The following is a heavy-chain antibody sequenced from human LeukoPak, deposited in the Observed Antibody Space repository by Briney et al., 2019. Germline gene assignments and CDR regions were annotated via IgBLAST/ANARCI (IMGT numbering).Heavy chain of an antibody. V-gene: IGHV4-4*09. Sequence: PSETLSLTCAVYGGSFSGYYWSWIRQPPGKGLEWIGYIYTSGSTNYNPSLKSRVTISVDTSKNQFSLKLSSVTAADTAVYYCARHYDSSGYYPPPFDYWGQGTLVTVSS. CDR2: IYTSGST. CDR1: GGSFSGYY. CDR3: ARHYDSSGYYPPPFDY. J-gene: IGHJ4*02. D-gene: IGHD3-22*01.